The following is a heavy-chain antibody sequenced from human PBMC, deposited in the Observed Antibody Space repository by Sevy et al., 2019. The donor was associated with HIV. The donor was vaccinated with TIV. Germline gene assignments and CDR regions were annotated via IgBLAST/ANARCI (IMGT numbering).Heavy chain of an antibody. CDR3: ARGRGRSNYNYYGLDV. V-gene: IGHV1-18*01. CDR1: GYTFTSHG. Sequence: ASVKVSCKASGYTFTSHGINWVRQAPGQGLEWMGWISSYNGNTNYAHKVQGRVTMTTDTSTSTGYMELRSLRSDDTAVYYCARGRGRSNYNYYGLDVWGQGTTVTVSS. D-gene: IGHD3-16*01. CDR2: ISSYNGNT. J-gene: IGHJ6*02.